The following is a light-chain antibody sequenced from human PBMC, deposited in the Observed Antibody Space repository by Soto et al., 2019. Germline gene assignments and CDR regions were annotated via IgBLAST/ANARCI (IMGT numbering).Light chain of an antibody. J-gene: IGLJ7*01. CDR2: EVS. CDR3: CASTTPSVF. Sequence: QSALTQPASVSGSPGQSITISCTGTSSDVGAYNYVSWYQQHPGEAPKLMIYEVSNRPSGVSNRFSGSKSGNTASLTISGLQAEDEAEYYCCASTTPSVFFGGGTPLTVL. V-gene: IGLV2-14*03. CDR1: SSDVGAYNY.